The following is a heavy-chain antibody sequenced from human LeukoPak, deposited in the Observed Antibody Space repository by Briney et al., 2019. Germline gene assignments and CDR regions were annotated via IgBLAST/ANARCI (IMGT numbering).Heavy chain of an antibody. CDR3: ARSWQYQLLSYYYYYGMDV. CDR2: INHSGST. Sequence: SETLSLTCAVYGGSFSGYYWSWIRQPPGKGLEWIGEINHSGSTNYNPSLKSRVTISVDTSKNQFSLKLSSVTAADTAVYYCARSWQYQLLSYYYYYGMDVWGRGTTVTVSS. V-gene: IGHV4-34*01. CDR1: GGSFSGYY. D-gene: IGHD2-2*01. J-gene: IGHJ6*02.